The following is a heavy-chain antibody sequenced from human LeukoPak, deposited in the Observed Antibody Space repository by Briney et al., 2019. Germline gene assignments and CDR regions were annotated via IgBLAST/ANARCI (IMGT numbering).Heavy chain of an antibody. V-gene: IGHV4-38-2*01. Sequence: SETLSLTCAVSGYSINSGYYWGWIRQPPGEGLEFIGSIYHSGTTYYNPSLKSRVTISVDTSNNQFSLKLSSVTAADTAVYYCARGGYSSGWYLFFGLWGRGTLVTVSS. CDR1: GYSINSGYY. CDR2: IYHSGTT. D-gene: IGHD6-19*01. J-gene: IGHJ2*01. CDR3: ARGGYSSGWYLFFGL.